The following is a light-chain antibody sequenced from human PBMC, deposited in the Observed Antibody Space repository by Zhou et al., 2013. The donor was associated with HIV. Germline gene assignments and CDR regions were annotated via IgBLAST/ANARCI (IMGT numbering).Light chain of an antibody. CDR1: QSISRY. V-gene: IGKV3-20*01. CDR3: QQYGSSPRSR. CDR2: DAS. Sequence: EIVMTQSPATLSLSPGERATLSCRASQSISRYLAWYQQKPGQAPRLLIYDASNRATGIPARFSGSGSGTDFTLTISRLEPEDFAVYYCQQYGSSPRSRFGGGTKV. J-gene: IGKJ4*01.